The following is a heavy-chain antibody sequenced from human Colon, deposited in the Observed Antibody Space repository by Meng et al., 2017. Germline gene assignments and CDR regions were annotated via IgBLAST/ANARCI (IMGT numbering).Heavy chain of an antibody. D-gene: IGHD3-16*01. Sequence: QVHLQEAGPGLVKPSETLSLTCAVSGASTTTRNWWNWVRQAPGKGLEWIGDVFHTGGTSYNPSLESRLTISVDRSKNQFYLNLRSVTAADTATYYCARGGDWGFDYWGPGTLVTVSS. CDR2: VFHTGGT. J-gene: IGHJ4*02. CDR3: ARGGDWGFDY. V-gene: IGHV4-4*02. CDR1: GASTTTRNW.